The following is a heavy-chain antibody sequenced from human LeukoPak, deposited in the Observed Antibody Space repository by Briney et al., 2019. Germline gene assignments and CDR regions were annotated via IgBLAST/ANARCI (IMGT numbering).Heavy chain of an antibody. CDR2: IHYSGST. CDR1: GGSISSYY. V-gene: IGHV4-59*01. CDR3: ASSLDWVFDY. D-gene: IGHD3/OR15-3a*01. J-gene: IGHJ4*02. Sequence: PSETLSLTCTVSGGSISSYYWSCIRQPPGKGLEWIGYIHYSGSTNYNPSLKSRVTISVDTSKNQFSLKLNSVTAGDTAVYYCASSLDWVFDYWGQGTLVTVSS.